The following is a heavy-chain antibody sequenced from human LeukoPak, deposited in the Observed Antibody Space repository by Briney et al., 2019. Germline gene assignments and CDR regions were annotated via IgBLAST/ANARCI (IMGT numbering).Heavy chain of an antibody. CDR3: ARGPRGYSGRNLFDI. J-gene: IGHJ3*02. CDR1: GFTFSNAW. CDR2: INHSGST. Sequence: PGGSLRLSCAASGFTFSNAWMSWIRQLPGKGLEWIGEINHSGSTNYNPSLKSRVTISVDTSKNQFSLKLSSVTAADTAVYYCARGPRGYSGRNLFDIWGQGTMVTVSS. D-gene: IGHD5-12*01. V-gene: IGHV4-34*01.